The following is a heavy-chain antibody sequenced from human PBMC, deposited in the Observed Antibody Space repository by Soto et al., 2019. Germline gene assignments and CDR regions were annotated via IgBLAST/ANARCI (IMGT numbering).Heavy chain of an antibody. D-gene: IGHD2-15*01. J-gene: IGHJ5*02. V-gene: IGHV3-23*01. CDR1: GFTFSSYA. CDR2: ITASASGSATAN. CDR3: GRFARIGYCDSTNCFPGYFDP. Sequence: DVQLLESGGGLVQPGGSLRLSCGASGFTFSSYAMSWLRQAPGKGLEWVSVITASASGSATANYYADSVKGRFATSIDNCQNTLSLQMNNRRAQDTAVYYCGRFARIGYCDSTNCFPGYFDPWGQGTLVTVSS.